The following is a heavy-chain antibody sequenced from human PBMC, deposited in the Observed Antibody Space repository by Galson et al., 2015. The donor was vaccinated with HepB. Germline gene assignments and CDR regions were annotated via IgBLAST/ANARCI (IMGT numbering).Heavy chain of an antibody. CDR2: IYSGGHT. CDR1: GFIVSNNY. V-gene: IGHV3-66*01. D-gene: IGHD5-24*01. Sequence: SLRLSCAASGFIVSNNYLSWVRQAPGKGLEWVSIIYSGGHTYYADSVKGRFTISRDNSKNTVYLQMNSLTAEDTAVYYCARGTRGGYNYDSYYYGMDVWGQGTTVTVSS. CDR3: ARGTRGGYNYDSYYYGMDV. J-gene: IGHJ6*02.